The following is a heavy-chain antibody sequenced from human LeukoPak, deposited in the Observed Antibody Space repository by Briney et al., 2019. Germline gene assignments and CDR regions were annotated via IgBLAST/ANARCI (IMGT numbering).Heavy chain of an antibody. CDR1: GGSISSYY. CDR3: ARAPGSSGWYVDDAFDI. D-gene: IGHD6-19*01. J-gene: IGHJ3*02. CDR2: IYTSGST. Sequence: PSETLSLTCTVSGGSISSYYWSWIRQPAGKGLEWIGRIYTSGSTNYNPSLKSRVTMSVDTSKNQFSLKLSSVTAADTAVYYCARAPGSSGWYVDDAFDIWGQGTMVTVSS. V-gene: IGHV4-4*07.